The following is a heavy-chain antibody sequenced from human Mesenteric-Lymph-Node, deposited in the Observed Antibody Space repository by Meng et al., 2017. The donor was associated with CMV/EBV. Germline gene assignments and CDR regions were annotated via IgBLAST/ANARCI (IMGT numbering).Heavy chain of an antibody. J-gene: IGHJ3*01. V-gene: IGHV3-9*01. CDR3: ARDMANREGAFDV. Sequence: SLKISCAASGFTFDAYAMHWVRQAPGKGLEWVSGISWNSGSIGYADSVKGRFTISRDNSKNMLYLQMNSLRVEDTAMYYCARDMANREGAFDVWGQGTMVTVSS. D-gene: IGHD3-16*02. CDR2: ISWNSGSI. CDR1: GFTFDAYA.